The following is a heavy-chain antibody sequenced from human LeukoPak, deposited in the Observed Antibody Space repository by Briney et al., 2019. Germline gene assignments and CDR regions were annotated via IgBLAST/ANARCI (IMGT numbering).Heavy chain of an antibody. Sequence: GASVKVSCKASGYTFSTYGISWVRQAPGQGLEMMGWISAYNGDTKYSQRPQGRVTMTTDTATSTAYMELRSLRSDDTAVYYCARGEMATPSDYWGQGTLVTVSS. CDR1: GYTFSTYG. CDR3: ARGEMATPSDY. CDR2: ISAYNGDT. J-gene: IGHJ4*02. D-gene: IGHD5-24*01. V-gene: IGHV1-18*01.